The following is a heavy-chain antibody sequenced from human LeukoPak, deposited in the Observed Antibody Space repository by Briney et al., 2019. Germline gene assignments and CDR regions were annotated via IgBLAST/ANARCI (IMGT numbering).Heavy chain of an antibody. CDR3: ARGSRGLYYYYYYYMDV. Sequence: KTSETLSLTCAVYGGSFSGYYWSWIRQPPGKGLEWIGEINHSGSTNYNPSLKSRVTISVDTSKNQFSLKLSSVTAADTAVYYCARGSRGLYYYYYYYMDVWGKGTTVTISS. CDR2: INHSGST. J-gene: IGHJ6*03. V-gene: IGHV4-34*01. CDR1: GGSFSGYY. D-gene: IGHD3/OR15-3a*01.